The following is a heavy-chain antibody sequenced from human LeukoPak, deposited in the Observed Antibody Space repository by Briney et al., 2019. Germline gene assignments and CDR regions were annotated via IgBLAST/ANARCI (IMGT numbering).Heavy chain of an antibody. V-gene: IGHV3-30*02. D-gene: IGHD2-15*01. CDR3: AFNRGAPLRPLFDD. J-gene: IGHJ4*02. CDR2: IRNDGSNR. CDR1: GFTFSSYA. Sequence: GGSLRLSCAASGFTFSSYAMHWVRQAPGKGLEWVAFIRNDGSNRYYADSVKGRFTISRDNSRNTLFLEMSSLRAEDAAVYYCAFNRGAPLRPLFDDWGPGTLFTVSS.